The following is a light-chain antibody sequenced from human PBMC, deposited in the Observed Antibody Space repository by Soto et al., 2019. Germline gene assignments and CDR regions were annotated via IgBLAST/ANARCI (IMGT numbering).Light chain of an antibody. CDR1: QSVSSN. CDR3: QQYNNWPGT. V-gene: IGKV3-15*01. CDR2: GAS. J-gene: IGKJ1*01. Sequence: EIVLTQSPGTLSLSPGESATLSCRASQSVSSNLAWYRQRPGQAPRLLISGASTRAAGIPARFSGSGSGTEFTLTISSLRSEDFAVYYCQQYNNWPGTFGQGTKVDIK.